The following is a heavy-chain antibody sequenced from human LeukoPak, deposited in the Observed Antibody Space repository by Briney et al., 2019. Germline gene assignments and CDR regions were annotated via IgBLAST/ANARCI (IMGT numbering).Heavy chain of an antibody. CDR2: IYSGGST. J-gene: IGHJ4*02. CDR3: ARGYYYGSGSPFSF. CDR1: GFTFSDAW. V-gene: IGHV3-53*01. D-gene: IGHD3-10*01. Sequence: PGGSLRLSCAASGFTFSDAWMTWVRQAPGKGLEWVSVIYSGGSTYYADSVKGRFTISRDNSKNTLYLQMNSLRAEDTAVYYCARGYYYGSGSPFSFWGQGTLVTVSS.